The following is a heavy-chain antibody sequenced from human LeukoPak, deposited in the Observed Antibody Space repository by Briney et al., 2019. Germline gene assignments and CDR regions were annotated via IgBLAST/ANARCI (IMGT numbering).Heavy chain of an antibody. Sequence: PSETLSLTCTVSGYSISSGYYGGWIRQPPGKGLEWIGIIYHSGSTYYNPSLKSRVTISVDTSKNQFSLKLSSVTAADTAVYYCARDRHWGQGTLVTVSS. V-gene: IGHV4-38-2*02. CDR1: GYSISSGYY. CDR3: ARDRH. J-gene: IGHJ4*02. CDR2: IYHSGST.